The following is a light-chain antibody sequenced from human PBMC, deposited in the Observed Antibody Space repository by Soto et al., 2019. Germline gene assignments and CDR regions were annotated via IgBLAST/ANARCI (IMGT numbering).Light chain of an antibody. CDR2: DAS. CDR1: QGIGTA. CDR3: QQFNTKPLN. V-gene: IGKV1-13*02. Sequence: IQLTQSPSTLSASVGDRVTITCRASQGIGTALAWYHQRPGNSPDLLVYDASTLQSRVPSRVSGSGSETDFSLTISGLQPQDFGHYYCQQFNTKPLNFGGGTRVEIK. J-gene: IGKJ4*01.